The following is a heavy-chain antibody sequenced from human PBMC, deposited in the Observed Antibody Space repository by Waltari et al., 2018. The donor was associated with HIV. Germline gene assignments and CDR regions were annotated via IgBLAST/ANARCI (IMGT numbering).Heavy chain of an antibody. D-gene: IGHD5-12*01. Sequence: QVQLQESGPGLVKPSQTLSLTCTVSGGSLSNGSYYWNWIRQPAGKGLEWIGRIYSSGNTNYNPSLKSRVTISVDTSKNQFSLKLSSVTAADTAVYYCARGRFEGYILYYYYGMDVWGQGTTVSVSS. J-gene: IGHJ6*02. CDR1: GGSLSNGSYY. CDR3: ARGRFEGYILYYYYGMDV. CDR2: IYSSGNT. V-gene: IGHV4-61*02.